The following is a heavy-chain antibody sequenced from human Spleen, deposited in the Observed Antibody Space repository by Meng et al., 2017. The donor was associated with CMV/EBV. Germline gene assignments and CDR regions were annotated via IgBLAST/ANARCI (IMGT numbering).Heavy chain of an antibody. J-gene: IGHJ3*02. V-gene: IGHV3-30-3*01. Sequence: VELVGSGGGVVPPGRSLESSCAASGFTFSSYAMNWVRQAPGKGLEWVAVISYDGSNKYYADSVKGRFTISRDNSKNTLYLQMNSLRAEDTAVYYCARGGITMPPEAFDIWGQGTMVTVSS. CDR3: ARGGITMPPEAFDI. CDR1: GFTFSSYA. D-gene: IGHD3-10*01. CDR2: ISYDGSNK.